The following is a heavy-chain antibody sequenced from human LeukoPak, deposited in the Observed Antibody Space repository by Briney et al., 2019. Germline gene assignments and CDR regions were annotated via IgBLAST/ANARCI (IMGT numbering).Heavy chain of an antibody. CDR3: AKDLHYWGCDY. CDR2: IGNRLSDT. V-gene: IGHV3-23*01. Sequence: GGSLRLSCAASGLTFSTNGMSWVRQAPGKGLEWVSGIGNRLSDTYYADSVKGRFTISKDNSKNTLYLQMNSLRAEDTAVYYCAKDLHYWGCDYWGQGTLVTVSS. J-gene: IGHJ4*02. D-gene: IGHD7-27*01. CDR1: GLTFSTNG.